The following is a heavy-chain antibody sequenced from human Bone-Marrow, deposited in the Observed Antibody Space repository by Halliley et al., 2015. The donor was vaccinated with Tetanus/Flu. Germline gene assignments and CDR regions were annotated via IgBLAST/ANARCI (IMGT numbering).Heavy chain of an antibody. CDR3: AKDLRYSSGWLNVFDF. V-gene: IGHV3-30*18. J-gene: IGHJ3*01. CDR2: TSYDGGNK. D-gene: IGHD6-19*01. Sequence: AVTSYDGGNKYYADSVKGRFTISRDNSRNTLYLEMYSLRPADTAVYYCAKDLRYSSGWLNVFDFWGQGTKVPVSS.